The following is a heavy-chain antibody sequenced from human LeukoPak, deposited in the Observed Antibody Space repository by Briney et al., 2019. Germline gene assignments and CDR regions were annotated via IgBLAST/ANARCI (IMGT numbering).Heavy chain of an antibody. V-gene: IGHV4-39*01. Sequence: SETLSLTCTVSGASISSSDYYWGWIRQPPGKGLEWIGSLYSGGLTYYNPSLKSRVTISVDTSKNQFSLRVTSVTAADTAVYSCASGGYSSGWYGSFDIWGQWTVVTVSS. CDR1: GASISSSDYY. J-gene: IGHJ3*02. CDR2: LYSGGLT. CDR3: ASGGYSSGWYGSFDI. D-gene: IGHD6-19*01.